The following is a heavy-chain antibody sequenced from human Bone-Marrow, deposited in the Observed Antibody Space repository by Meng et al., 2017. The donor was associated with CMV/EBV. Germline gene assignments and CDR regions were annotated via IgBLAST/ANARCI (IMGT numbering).Heavy chain of an antibody. CDR1: GYTFTSYY. Sequence: ASVKVSCKASGYTFTSYYMHWVRQAPGQGLEWMGIINPSGGSTSYAQKFQGRVTMTRDTSTSTVYMELSSLRSEDTAVYYCARLPGAGYCCSTSCPTDYWGQGTLVTVSS. CDR3: ARLPGAGYCCSTSCPTDY. J-gene: IGHJ4*02. V-gene: IGHV1-46*01. D-gene: IGHD2-2*01. CDR2: INPSGGST.